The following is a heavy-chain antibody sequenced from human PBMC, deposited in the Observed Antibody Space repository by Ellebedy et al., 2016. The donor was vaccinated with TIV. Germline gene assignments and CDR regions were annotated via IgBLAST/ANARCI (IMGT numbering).Heavy chain of an antibody. J-gene: IGHJ6*02. CDR1: GFSFSTYG. Sequence: GESLKISCVASGFSFSTYGMHWVRQAPGKGLEWVAFKRFDGRNEYNGDSVKGRFIISRDVFKNTLYMQMNRLRAEDTAMYYCARDGAYGDHDYYYYSGMGVWGHGTTVTVAS. V-gene: IGHV3-30*02. D-gene: IGHD4-17*01. CDR3: ARDGAYGDHDYYYYSGMGV. CDR2: KRFDGRNE.